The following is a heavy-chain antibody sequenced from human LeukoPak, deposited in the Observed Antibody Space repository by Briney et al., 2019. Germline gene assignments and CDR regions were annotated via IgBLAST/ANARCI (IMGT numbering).Heavy chain of an antibody. CDR1: GGSFSGYY. V-gene: IGHV4-34*01. Sequence: TSETLSLTCAVYGGSFSGYYWSWIRQPPGKGLEWIGEMNHSGSSRYNPSLKSRVTILVDTSKNQFSLKLSSVTAADTAVYYCARSGDYYGSGSYRGYYFDYWGQGTLVTVSS. D-gene: IGHD3-10*01. CDR3: ARSGDYYGSGSYRGYYFDY. J-gene: IGHJ4*02. CDR2: MNHSGSS.